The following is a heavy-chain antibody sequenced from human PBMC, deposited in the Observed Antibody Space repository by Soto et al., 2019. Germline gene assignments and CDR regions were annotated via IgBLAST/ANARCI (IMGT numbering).Heavy chain of an antibody. CDR2: IIPILGIA. D-gene: IGHD3-10*01. Sequence: QVQLVQSGAEVKKPGSSVKVSCKASGGTFSSYTISWVRQAPGQGLEWLGRIIPILGIANYAQKFQGRVTIPAAKSTSTGDMELSSLRSEDTAVYYCARTPMVRGVIGFNRDAFDIWGQGTMVTVSS. CDR3: ARTPMVRGVIGFNRDAFDI. J-gene: IGHJ3*02. V-gene: IGHV1-69*02. CDR1: GGTFSSYT.